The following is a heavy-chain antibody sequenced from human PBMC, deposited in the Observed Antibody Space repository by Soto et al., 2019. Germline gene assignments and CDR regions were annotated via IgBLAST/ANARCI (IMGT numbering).Heavy chain of an antibody. D-gene: IGHD3-16*01. J-gene: IGHJ6*03. CDR2: ISWNSGSI. CDR1: GFTFDDYA. V-gene: IGHV3-9*01. Sequence: GGSLRLSCAASGFTFDDYAMHWVRQAPGKGLEWVSGISWNSGSIGYADSVKGRFTISRDNAKNSLYLQMNSLRAEDTALYYCAKVAPGRGGFHYYYYYMDVWGKGTTVTVSS. CDR3: AKVAPGRGGFHYYYYYMDV.